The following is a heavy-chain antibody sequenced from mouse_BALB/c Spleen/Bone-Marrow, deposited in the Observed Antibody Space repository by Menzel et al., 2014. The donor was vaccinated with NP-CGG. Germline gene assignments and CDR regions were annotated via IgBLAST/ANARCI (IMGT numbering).Heavy chain of an antibody. Sequence: VQLQQSGPSLVKPSQTLSLTCSVTGDSITNGYWNWIRKFPGNKLEYMGYISYSGSTYYSPSLKSRISITRDTSKDQYYLQMNSVTTEDTDTYYCATYDGYCFDYWGQGTTLTVSS. CDR1: GDSITNGY. CDR3: ATYDGYCFDY. V-gene: IGHV3-8*02. CDR2: ISYSGST. J-gene: IGHJ2*01. D-gene: IGHD2-3*01.